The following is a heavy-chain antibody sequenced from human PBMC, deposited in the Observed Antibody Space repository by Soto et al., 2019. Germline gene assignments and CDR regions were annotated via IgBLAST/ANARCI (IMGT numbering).Heavy chain of an antibody. CDR2: ISGSGDYT. CDR1: GFTFSSYA. V-gene: IGHV3-23*01. Sequence: EVQLLESGGGLVQPGESLRLSCAASGFTFSSYAMTCVRQAPGKGLEWVSSISGSGDYTYFADSVKGRFTISRDNSKDPLYLQMSSLSVEDTAIYYYATDSRTHPQRWFDPWGQRPLVTVSS. CDR3: ATDSRTHPQRWFDP. J-gene: IGHJ5*02. D-gene: IGHD1-1*01.